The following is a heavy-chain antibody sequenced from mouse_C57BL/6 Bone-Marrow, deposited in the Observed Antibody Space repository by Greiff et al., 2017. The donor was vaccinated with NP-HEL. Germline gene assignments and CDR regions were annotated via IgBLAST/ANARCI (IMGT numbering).Heavy chain of an antibody. CDR2: IHPNSGST. D-gene: IGHD2-12*01. J-gene: IGHJ2*01. Sequence: PGQGLEWIGMIHPNSGSTNYNEKFKSKATLTVDKSSSTAYMQLSSLTSEDSAVYYCARNDGQGYWGQGTTLTVSS. CDR3: ARNDGQGY. V-gene: IGHV1-64*01.